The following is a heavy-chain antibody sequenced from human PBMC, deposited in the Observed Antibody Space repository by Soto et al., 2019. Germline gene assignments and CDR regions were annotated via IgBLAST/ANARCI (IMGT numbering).Heavy chain of an antibody. D-gene: IGHD6-13*01. Sequence: QVQLQESGPGLVKPSGTLSLTCAVSGGSISTSNWWSWVRQPPGKGLEWIGEVYRTGSTTYNPSRDSRLTISVDKSKNQFSLKLTSVTAADTAVYYCARARATIAAAAIFDCWGQGTLVTVSS. J-gene: IGHJ4*02. CDR3: ARARATIAAAAIFDC. CDR2: VYRTGST. CDR1: GGSISTSNW. V-gene: IGHV4-4*02.